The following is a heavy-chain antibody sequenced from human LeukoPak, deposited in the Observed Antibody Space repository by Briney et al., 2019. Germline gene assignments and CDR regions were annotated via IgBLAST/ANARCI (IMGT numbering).Heavy chain of an antibody. D-gene: IGHD3-10*01. J-gene: IGHJ5*02. CDR3: ARQGWRQIWSRGWFDP. CDR1: GGSISSGDYF. CDR2: IYYSGST. Sequence: SETLSLTCTLSGGSISSGDYFWTWIRQPPGKGLEWIGYIYYSGSTYYNPSLKSRATMSVDTSENQFSLQLSSVTAADTAVYYCARQGWRQIWSRGWFDPWGQGTLVTVSS. V-gene: IGHV4-30-4*01.